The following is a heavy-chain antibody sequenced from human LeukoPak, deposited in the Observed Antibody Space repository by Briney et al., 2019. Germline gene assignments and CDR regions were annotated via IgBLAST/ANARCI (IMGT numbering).Heavy chain of an antibody. CDR1: GYSISSGYS. Sequence: SETLSLTCAVSGYSISSGYSWDWIRQSPGQGLEWIGNIYSSGSTYYNPSLKSRVTISVDTSKNQFSLSLNSVTAADTAVYYCARRKTLFWYFDYWGQGILVTVSS. J-gene: IGHJ4*02. V-gene: IGHV4-38-2*01. CDR2: IYSSGST. CDR3: ARRKTLFWYFDY. D-gene: IGHD3-3*01.